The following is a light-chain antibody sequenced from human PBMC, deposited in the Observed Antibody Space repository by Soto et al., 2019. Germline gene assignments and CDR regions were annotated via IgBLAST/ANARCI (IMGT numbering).Light chain of an antibody. V-gene: IGKV3-20*01. Sequence: ETVLTQSPGTVSLSPGERATLSCTTSQTVNSDYLAWYQQKPGQAPRLLIYGVFNRATGIPDRFSGSGSGTYFTLTISGVEPEDGAVYYCQHYDGSPRTFGQGTNLEI. CDR2: GVF. CDR3: QHYDGSPRT. J-gene: IGKJ2*01. CDR1: QTVNSDY.